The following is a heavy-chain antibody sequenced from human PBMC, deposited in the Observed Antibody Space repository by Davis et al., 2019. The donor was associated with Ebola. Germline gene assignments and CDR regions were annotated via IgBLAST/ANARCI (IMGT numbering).Heavy chain of an antibody. CDR1: GFTFSSYA. V-gene: IGHV3-30-3*01. CDR2: ISYDGSNK. CDR3: ARETMVRGVIMYYFDY. D-gene: IGHD3-10*01. Sequence: PGGSLRLSCAASGFTFSSYAMHWVRQAPGKGLEWVAVISYDGSNKYYADSVKGRFTISRDNSKNTLYLQMNSLRAEDTAVYYCARETMVRGVIMYYFDYWGQGTLVTVSS. J-gene: IGHJ4*02.